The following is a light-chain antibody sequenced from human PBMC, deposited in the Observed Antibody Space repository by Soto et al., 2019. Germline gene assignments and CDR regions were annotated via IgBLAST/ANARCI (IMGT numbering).Light chain of an antibody. CDR1: QTISTY. CDR3: QQGYSTPWT. V-gene: IGKV1-39*01. CDR2: AAS. J-gene: IGKJ1*01. Sequence: IQMTQSPSSLSASVGDRVTITCRASQTISTYLHWYQQKAGEAPKLLIYAASNLQGGVPSRFSGSGSGADFTLTINSIQPEDFATYYCQQGYSTPWTFGQGTKVDIK.